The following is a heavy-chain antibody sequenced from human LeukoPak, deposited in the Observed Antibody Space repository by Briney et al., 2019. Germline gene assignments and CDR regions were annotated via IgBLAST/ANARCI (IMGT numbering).Heavy chain of an antibody. CDR2: IIPIVGVP. D-gene: IGHD1-26*01. CDR3: ARALGELGFEGGFDP. V-gene: IGHV1-69*04. Sequence: SVKVSCKASGYTFTGYYMHWVRQAPGQGLEWMGRIIPIVGVPNYAQKFLGRVTITADKSTSTAYMELSSLRSEDTAVYYCARALGELGFEGGFDPWGQGTLVTVSS. CDR1: GYTFTGYY. J-gene: IGHJ5*02.